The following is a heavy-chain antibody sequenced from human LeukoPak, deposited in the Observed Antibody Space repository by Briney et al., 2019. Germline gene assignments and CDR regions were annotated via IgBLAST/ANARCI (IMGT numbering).Heavy chain of an antibody. J-gene: IGHJ4*02. V-gene: IGHV3-9*01. CDR2: ISWNSGSI. CDR3: AKGNSNRRTFDY. D-gene: IGHD6-13*01. Sequence: PGRSLRLSCAASGFTFDDYAMHWVRQAPGKGLEWVSGISWNSGSIGHADSVKGRFTISRDNAKNSLYLQMNSLRAEDTALYFCAKGNSNRRTFDYWGQGTLVTVSS. CDR1: GFTFDDYA.